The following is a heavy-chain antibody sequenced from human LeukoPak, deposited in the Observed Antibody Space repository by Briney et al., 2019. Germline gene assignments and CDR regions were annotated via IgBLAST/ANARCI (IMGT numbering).Heavy chain of an antibody. V-gene: IGHV3-9*01. J-gene: IGHJ3*02. CDR3: AKASRSGYDSSGYRLGYDAFDI. D-gene: IGHD3-22*01. CDR2: ISWNSGSI. Sequence: GGSLRLSCAASGFTFDDYAMHWVRRAPGKGLEWVSGISWNSGSIGYADSVKGRFTISRDNAKNSLYLQMNSLRAEDTALYYCAKASRSGYDSSGYRLGYDAFDIWGQGTVVTVSS. CDR1: GFTFDDYA.